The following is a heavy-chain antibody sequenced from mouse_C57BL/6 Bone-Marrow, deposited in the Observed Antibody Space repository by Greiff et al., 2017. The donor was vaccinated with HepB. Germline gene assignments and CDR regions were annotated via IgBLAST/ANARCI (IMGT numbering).Heavy chain of an antibody. Sequence: EVQLQQSGAELVRPGASVKLSCTASGFNIKDDYMHWVKQRPEQGLEWIGWIDPENGDTEYASKFQGKATITADTSSNTAYLQLSSLTSEDTAVYYCTVDYGSSPPFAYWGQGTLVTVSA. CDR2: IDPENGDT. J-gene: IGHJ3*01. CDR3: TVDYGSSPPFAY. D-gene: IGHD1-1*01. CDR1: GFNIKDDY. V-gene: IGHV14-4*01.